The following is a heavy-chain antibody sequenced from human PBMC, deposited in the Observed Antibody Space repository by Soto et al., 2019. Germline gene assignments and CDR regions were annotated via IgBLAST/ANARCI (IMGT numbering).Heavy chain of an antibody. CDR1: GDSISSADYY. J-gene: IGHJ6*02. Sequence: SSETLSLTCTVSGDSISSADYYWSWIRQTPGKGLEWIGHIFYSGTTYYNPSLKSRLTISVDTSKNHFSLRLTSVTAADTAVYYCARDLWVEPELYYYGMDVWGQGTTVTVAS. CDR2: IFYSGTT. V-gene: IGHV4-30-4*01. CDR3: ARDLWVEPELYYYGMDV. D-gene: IGHD1-1*01.